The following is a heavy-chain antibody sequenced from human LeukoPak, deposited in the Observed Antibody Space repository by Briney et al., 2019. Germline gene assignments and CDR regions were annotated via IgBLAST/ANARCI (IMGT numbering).Heavy chain of an antibody. V-gene: IGHV3-23*01. D-gene: IGHD6-19*01. Sequence: PGGSLRLSCAASGFTFSSYAMSWVRQAPGKGLEWVSLISSSGDNTEYADSVKGRFTISRDNSRNTLYLQMNSLRAEDTAVYYCAKFPALYTSGRFVGGWFDPWGQGTLVTVSS. J-gene: IGHJ5*02. CDR1: GFTFSSYA. CDR2: ISSSGDNT. CDR3: AKFPALYTSGRFVGGWFDP.